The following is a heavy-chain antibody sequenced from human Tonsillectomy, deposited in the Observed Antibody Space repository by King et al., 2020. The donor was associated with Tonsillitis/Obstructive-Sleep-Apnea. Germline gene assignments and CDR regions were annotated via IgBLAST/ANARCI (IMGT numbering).Heavy chain of an antibody. V-gene: IGHV4-31*03. CDR1: GGSISSGGYY. CDR2: IYYSGST. J-gene: IGHJ5*02. CDR3: ERANDLWDRNWCDP. Sequence: VQLQESGPGLVKPSQTLSLTCTVSGGSISSGGYYWSWIRQHPGKGLEWIGYIYYSGSTYYNPSLKSRVTISVDTSKNQFSLKLSSVTAADTAVYYCERANDLWDRNWCDPWGQGTLVTVSS. D-gene: IGHD3-3*01.